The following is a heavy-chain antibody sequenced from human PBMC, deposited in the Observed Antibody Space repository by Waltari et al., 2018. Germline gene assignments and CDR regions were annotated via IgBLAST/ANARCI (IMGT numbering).Heavy chain of an antibody. CDR1: GFTFSSYA. CDR2: RSYDGSNK. J-gene: IGHJ4*02. V-gene: IGHV3-30-3*01. Sequence: QVQLVESGGGVVQPGRSLRLSCAASGFTFSSYAMHWVRQAPGKGLVWVAVRSYDGSNKYYADSVKGRFTISRDNSKNTRYLQMNSLRAEDTAVYYCARQQDGSTFDYWGQGTLVTVSS. D-gene: IGHD3-10*01. CDR3: ARQQDGSTFDY.